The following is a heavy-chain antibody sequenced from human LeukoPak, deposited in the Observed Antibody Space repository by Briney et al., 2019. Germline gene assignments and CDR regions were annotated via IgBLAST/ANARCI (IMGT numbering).Heavy chain of an antibody. D-gene: IGHD6-19*01. CDR1: GYTFTSYY. CDR2: INPSGGST. J-gene: IGHJ4*02. CDR3: ARGGSGRYQRIDY. Sequence: GASVKVSCKASGYTFTSYYMHWVRQAPGQGLEWMGIINPSGGSTSYAQKFQGRVTMTRNTSISTAYMELSSLRSEDTAVYYCARGGSGRYQRIDYWGQGTLVTVSS. V-gene: IGHV1-46*01.